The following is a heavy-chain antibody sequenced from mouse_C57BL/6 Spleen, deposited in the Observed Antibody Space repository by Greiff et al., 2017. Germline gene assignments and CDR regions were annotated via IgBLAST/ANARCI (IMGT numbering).Heavy chain of an antibody. J-gene: IGHJ2*01. Sequence: QVQLQQSGPGLVQPSQSLSITCTVSGFSLTSYGVHWVRQSPGKGLEWLGVIWSGGSTDYNAAFISRLSISKDNSKSQVFFKMNSLQADDTALYCCARNYGLRKSYYFNYGGQATTLTVSS. CDR2: IWSGGST. CDR3: ARNYGLRKSYYFNY. CDR1: GFSLTSYG. D-gene: IGHD3-1*01. V-gene: IGHV2-2*01.